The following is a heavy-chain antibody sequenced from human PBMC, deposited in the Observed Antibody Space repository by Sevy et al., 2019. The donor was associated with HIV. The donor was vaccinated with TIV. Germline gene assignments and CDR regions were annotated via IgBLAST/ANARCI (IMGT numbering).Heavy chain of an antibody. D-gene: IGHD2-15*01. CDR2: IYWNDVK. CDR1: GLSLNVDNAG. Sequence: SGPTLVNPTQTLTLTCTYSGLSLNVDNAGVGWIRQPPGKALEWLAVIYWNDVKRYSPSLKRRLTITKDTSKNQVVLTMTTMVPVDTATYYCAHTLDTFTSWYSYYNFHGLDVWGPGTAVTVSS. CDR3: AHTLDTFTSWYSYYNFHGLDV. V-gene: IGHV2-5*01. J-gene: IGHJ6*02.